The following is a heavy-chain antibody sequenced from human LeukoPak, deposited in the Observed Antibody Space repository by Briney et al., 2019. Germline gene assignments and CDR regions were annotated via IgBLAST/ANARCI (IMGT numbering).Heavy chain of an antibody. CDR1: EFTVSRKY. D-gene: IGHD2-21*02. CDR3: AKDSGDYVIDF. J-gene: IGHJ4*02. Sequence: GGSLRLSCAASEFTVSRKYMTWVRQAPGKGLEWVAFIWYDGSNQDYADSVKGRFTISRDNSKNTLDLQMNSLRAEDTAVYYCAKDSGDYVIDFWGQGALATVSS. V-gene: IGHV3-30*02. CDR2: IWYDGSNQ.